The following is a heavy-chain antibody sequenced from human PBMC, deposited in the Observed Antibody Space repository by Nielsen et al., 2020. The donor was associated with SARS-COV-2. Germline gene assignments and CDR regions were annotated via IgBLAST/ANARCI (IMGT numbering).Heavy chain of an antibody. V-gene: IGHV3-9*01. CDR1: GFTFDDYA. J-gene: IGHJ4*02. Sequence: GGSLRLSCAASGFTFDDYAMHWVRQAPGKGLEWVSGISWNSGSIGYADSVKGRFTISRDNAKNSLYLQMNSLRAEDTALYYCAKIGYSSGKGYFDYWGQGTLVTVSS. D-gene: IGHD6-19*01. CDR2: ISWNSGSI. CDR3: AKIGYSSGKGYFDY.